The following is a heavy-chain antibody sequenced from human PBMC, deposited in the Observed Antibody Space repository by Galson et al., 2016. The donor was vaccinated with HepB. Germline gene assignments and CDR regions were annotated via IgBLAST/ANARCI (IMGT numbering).Heavy chain of an antibody. J-gene: IGHJ6*01. D-gene: IGHD3-16*01. CDR2: MIPMLATA. V-gene: IGHV1-69*13. CDR1: GGTFSRFA. CDR3: ARSFWGKYETGYYHYALDV. Sequence: SVKVSCKASGGTFSRFAISWVRQAPGQGLEWMGGMIPMLATAHYAQRFQGRVTVSADESTSTAYMELSSLRSDDTAAYYCARSFWGKYETGYYHYALDVWGKGTTVTVSS.